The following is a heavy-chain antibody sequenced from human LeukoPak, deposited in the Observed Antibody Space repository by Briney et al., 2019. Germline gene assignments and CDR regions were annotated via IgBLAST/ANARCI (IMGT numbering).Heavy chain of an antibody. CDR3: AKEGGVYSTPYYMDV. D-gene: IGHD1-26*01. J-gene: IGHJ6*03. CDR1: GFTFSSNA. CDR2: ISDSGDTT. Sequence: PGGSLRLSCAASGFTFSSNAMIWVRQAPGKGLEWVSGISDSGDTTYYADSVKGRFTISRDNSKNTLYLQMNNLRAEDMAVYYCAKEGGVYSTPYYMDVWGKGTTVTVSS. V-gene: IGHV3-23*01.